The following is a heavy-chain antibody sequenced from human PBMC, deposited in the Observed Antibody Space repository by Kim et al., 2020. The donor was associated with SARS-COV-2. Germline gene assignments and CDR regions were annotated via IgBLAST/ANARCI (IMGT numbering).Heavy chain of an antibody. CDR2: ISYDGSNK. Sequence: GGSLRLSCAASGFTFSSYAMHWVRQAPGKGLEWVAVISYDGSNKYYADSVKGRFTISRDNSKNTLYLQMNSLRAEDTAVYYCARSNYDSSGYYSPGDYWG. V-gene: IGHV3-30*04. CDR3: ARSNYDSSGYYSPGDY. D-gene: IGHD3-22*01. J-gene: IGHJ4*01. CDR1: GFTFSSYA.